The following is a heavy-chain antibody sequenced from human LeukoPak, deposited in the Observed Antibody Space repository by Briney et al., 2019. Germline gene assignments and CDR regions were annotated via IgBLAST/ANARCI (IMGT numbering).Heavy chain of an antibody. CDR1: GFTFSSYW. V-gene: IGHV3-7*01. Sequence: GGSLRLSCAASGFTFSSYWMSWVRQAPGRGLEWVANIKQDGGEKYYVDSVKGRFTISRDNAKNSLYLQMNSLRAEDTAVYYCARDRRYCSSTTCFGEMDYWGQGTLVTVSS. CDR3: ARDRRYCSSTTCFGEMDY. D-gene: IGHD2-2*01. CDR2: IKQDGGEK. J-gene: IGHJ4*02.